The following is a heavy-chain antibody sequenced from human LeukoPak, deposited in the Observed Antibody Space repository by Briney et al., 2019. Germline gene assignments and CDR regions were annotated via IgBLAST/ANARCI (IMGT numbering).Heavy chain of an antibody. V-gene: IGHV4-4*07. CDR2: MYSSGSS. D-gene: IGHD1-26*01. CDR3: ARGGRYYYDYYMDV. Sequence: PSETLSLTCTVSGGSISSYYWSWIRQSAGKGLEWIGRMYSSGSSNYNPSLKSRITMSVDTSKSEFSLELTSVTAADTAVYYCARGGRYYYDYYMDVWGKGATVTVSS. J-gene: IGHJ6*03. CDR1: GGSISSYY.